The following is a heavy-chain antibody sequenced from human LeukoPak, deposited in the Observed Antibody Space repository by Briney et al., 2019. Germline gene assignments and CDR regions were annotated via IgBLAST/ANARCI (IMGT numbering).Heavy chain of an antibody. V-gene: IGHV4-59*01. J-gene: IGHJ6*02. Sequence: SETLSLTCTVSGGSTSSYYWSWIRQPPGKGLEWIGYIYYSGSTNYNPSLKSRVTISVDTSKNQFSLKLSSVTAADTAVYYCARSYYYGSGSNPDEINYYYYYGMDVWGQGTTVTVSS. CDR1: GGSTSSYY. CDR2: IYYSGST. D-gene: IGHD3-10*01. CDR3: ARSYYYGSGSNPDEINYYYYYGMDV.